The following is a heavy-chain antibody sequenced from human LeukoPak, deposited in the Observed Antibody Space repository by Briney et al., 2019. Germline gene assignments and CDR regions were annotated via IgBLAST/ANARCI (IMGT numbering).Heavy chain of an antibody. D-gene: IGHD1-26*01. Sequence: GRSLRLSCAASGFTFSSYGMHWVRQAPGKGLEWVAVIWYDGSNKYYADSVKGRFTISRDNSKNTLYLQMNSLRAEDTAVYYCARVQSGSYDFDYWGQGTLVTVSS. J-gene: IGHJ4*02. CDR2: IWYDGSNK. CDR3: ARVQSGSYDFDY. V-gene: IGHV3-33*01. CDR1: GFTFSSYG.